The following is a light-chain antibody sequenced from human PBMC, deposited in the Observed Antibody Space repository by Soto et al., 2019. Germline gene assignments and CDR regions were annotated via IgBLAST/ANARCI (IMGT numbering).Light chain of an antibody. CDR3: QQRKSYPIT. CDR1: QDINTY. J-gene: IGKJ5*01. CDR2: AAS. Sequence: DIQLTQSPSFLSASVGDRVTITCRASQDINTYLAWYQQKPGKAPKLLIFAASTLQNGVPSRFIGSGSGTEFTVTITRLQPEDFATYYCQQRKSYPITFGQGTRLEIK. V-gene: IGKV1-9*01.